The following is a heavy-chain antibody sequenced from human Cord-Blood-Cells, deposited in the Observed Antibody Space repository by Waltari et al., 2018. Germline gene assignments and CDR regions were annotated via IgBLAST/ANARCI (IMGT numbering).Heavy chain of an antibody. D-gene: IGHD5-12*01. V-gene: IGHV1-18*04. J-gene: IGHJ3*02. CDR1: GYTFTSYG. CDR3: ARDLHGYREKDAFDI. CDR2: ISAYNGNT. Sequence: QVQLVQSGAEVKKHAASLKVSCKASGYTFTSYGISWERPAPGQGLEWMGWISAYNGNTNYAQKLQGRVTMTTDTSTSTAYMELRSLRSDDTAVYYCARDLHGYREKDAFDIWGQGTMVTVSS.